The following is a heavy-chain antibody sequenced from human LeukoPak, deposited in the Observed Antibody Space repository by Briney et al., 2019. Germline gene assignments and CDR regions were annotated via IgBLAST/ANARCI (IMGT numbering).Heavy chain of an antibody. J-gene: IGHJ5*02. CDR1: GGSISSGDYY. D-gene: IGHD1-26*01. Sequence: SETLSLTCTVSGGSISSGDYYWSWTRQPPGKGLEWIGYIYDSETTYYNPSLKSRVTISIDTSKNQFSLKLSSVTAADTAVYYCARESGRIDPWGQGTLVTVSS. V-gene: IGHV4-30-4*02. CDR2: IYDSETT. CDR3: ARESGRIDP.